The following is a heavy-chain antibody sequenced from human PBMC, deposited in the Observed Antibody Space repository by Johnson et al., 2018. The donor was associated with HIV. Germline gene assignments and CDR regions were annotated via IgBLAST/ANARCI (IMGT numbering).Heavy chain of an antibody. CDR2: IRYDGSNK. Sequence: QMLLVESGGGVVQPGRSLRLSCAASGFTFSSYGMHLVRQAPGKGLEWVAFIRYDGSNKYYADSVKGRFTISRDNAKNSLYLQMDSLRAEDTAVYYCAMPSMVQGGPDAFDIWGQGTMVTVSS. CDR1: GFTFSSYG. V-gene: IGHV3-33*03. D-gene: IGHD3-10*01. CDR3: AMPSMVQGGPDAFDI. J-gene: IGHJ3*02.